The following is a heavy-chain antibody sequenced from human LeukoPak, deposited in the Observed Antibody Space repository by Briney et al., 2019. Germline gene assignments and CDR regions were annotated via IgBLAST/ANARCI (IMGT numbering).Heavy chain of an antibody. CDR3: AREGYSYADYYCYYMDV. Sequence: GGSLRLSCAASGFTFSSYGLHWVRQAPGKGLEWVSFISYHGGNKYYADSVKGRFTFSRDNSKSTLNLQLDSLSTKDTAVYYCAREGYSYADYYCYYMDVWGKGTTVTVSS. CDR1: GFTFSSYG. J-gene: IGHJ6*03. V-gene: IGHV3-30*01. D-gene: IGHD3-16*01. CDR2: ISYHGGNK.